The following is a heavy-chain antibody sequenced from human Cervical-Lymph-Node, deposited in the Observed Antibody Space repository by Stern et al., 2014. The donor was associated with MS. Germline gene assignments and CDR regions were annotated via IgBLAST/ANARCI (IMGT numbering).Heavy chain of an antibody. CDR3: ARIRPIAWELLSPYYYYGMDV. D-gene: IGHD1-26*01. J-gene: IGHJ6*02. Sequence: QVTLRESGPVLVKPTETLTLTCTVSGFSLSNARMGVSWIRQPPGKALEWLAHLFSHCEKTSSTSLKSRLPISQDTPQTLVGPTMTNMDPVDTATYYCARIRPIAWELLSPYYYYGMDVWGQGTTVTVSS. CDR1: GFSLSNARMG. V-gene: IGHV2-26*01. CDR2: LFSHCEK.